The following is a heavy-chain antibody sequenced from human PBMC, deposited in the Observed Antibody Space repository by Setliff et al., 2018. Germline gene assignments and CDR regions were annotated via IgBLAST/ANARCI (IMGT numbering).Heavy chain of an antibody. J-gene: IGHJ4*02. CDR2: FYHSGSM. Sequence: SETLSLTCTVSGGSISSSYWSWIRQPPGKGLEWIGYFYHSGSMNYSPSLKSRVTISRDTSKNQLSLELTSVTAADTAVYYCARSLSSGSYWNSRPFYSDYWGQGTLVTVSS. V-gene: IGHV4-59*08. D-gene: IGHD3-10*01. CDR1: GGSISSSY. CDR3: ARSLSSGSYWNSRPFYSDY.